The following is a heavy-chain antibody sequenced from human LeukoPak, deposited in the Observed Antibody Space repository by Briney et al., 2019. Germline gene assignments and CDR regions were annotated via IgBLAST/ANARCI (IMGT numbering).Heavy chain of an antibody. D-gene: IGHD6-19*01. CDR1: GFTFSSYS. V-gene: IGHV3-21*04. CDR2: ISSSSSYI. Sequence: GGSLRLSCAASGFTFSSYSMNWVRQAPGKGLEWVSSISSSSSYIYYADSVKGRFTISRDNAKNSLYLQMNSLRAEDTAVYYCARGAVAGTHDWFDPWGQGTLVTVSS. J-gene: IGHJ5*02. CDR3: ARGAVAGTHDWFDP.